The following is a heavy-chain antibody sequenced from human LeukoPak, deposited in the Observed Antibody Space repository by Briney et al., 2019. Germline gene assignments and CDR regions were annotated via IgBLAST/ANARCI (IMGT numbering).Heavy chain of an antibody. D-gene: IGHD2-2*02. V-gene: IGHV3-7*03. CDR3: ARGVGFSGYCSSTSCYTLGWFDP. J-gene: IGHJ5*02. Sequence: GGSLRLSCAASGFTFSSYWMSWVRQAPGKGLEWVANIKQEGSEKYYVDSVKGRFTISRDNAKNSLYLQMNSLRAEDTAVYYCARGVGFSGYCSSTSCYTLGWFDPWGQGTLVTVSS. CDR1: GFTFSSYW. CDR2: IKQEGSEK.